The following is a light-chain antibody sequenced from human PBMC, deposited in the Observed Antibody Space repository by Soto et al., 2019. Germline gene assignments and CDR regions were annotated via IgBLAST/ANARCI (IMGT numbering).Light chain of an antibody. CDR2: DVT. J-gene: IGLJ3*02. CDR1: SSDVGGYDY. Sequence: QSALTQPRSVSGSPGQSVTISCTGTSSDVGGYDYVSWYQHHPGEAPKLMIYDVTKRPSGVPDRLSGSKSDNTASLTISGLQAEDEADYYCCSYAGSYTLVFGGGTKLTVL. CDR3: CSYAGSYTLV. V-gene: IGLV2-11*01.